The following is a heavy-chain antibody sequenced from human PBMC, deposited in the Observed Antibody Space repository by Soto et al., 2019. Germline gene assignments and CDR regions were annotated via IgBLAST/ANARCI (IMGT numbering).Heavy chain of an antibody. CDR3: AEASIGEGAINYYYMDV. Sequence: EVQLVESGGDLVQPGRSLRLSCAASGFKFYDYAMHWVRQAPGKGLEWVSGISWNSGSIGYADSVKGRFTISRDNAKNSLYLQMNSLRPEDAALYYCAEASIGEGAINYYYMDVWGRGTTVTVSS. J-gene: IGHJ6*03. V-gene: IGHV3-9*01. CDR1: GFKFYDYA. CDR2: ISWNSGSI. D-gene: IGHD5-12*01.